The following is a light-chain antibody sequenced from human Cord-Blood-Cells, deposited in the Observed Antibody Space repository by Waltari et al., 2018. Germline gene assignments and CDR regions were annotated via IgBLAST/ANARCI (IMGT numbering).Light chain of an antibody. J-gene: IGLJ3*02. Sequence: SSELTQDPAMSVALGQTVRITCQGDSLRSYYASWYQQKPGQAPVLVIYGKNNRHSGIPDRFSGSSSGNTASLTITGAQAEDEADYYCNSRDSSGNHLVFGGGTKLTVL. CDR3: NSRDSSGNHLV. V-gene: IGLV3-19*01. CDR1: SLRSYY. CDR2: GKN.